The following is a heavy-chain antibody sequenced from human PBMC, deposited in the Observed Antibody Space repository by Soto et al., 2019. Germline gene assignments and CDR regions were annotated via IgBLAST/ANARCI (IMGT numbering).Heavy chain of an antibody. D-gene: IGHD5-12*01. Sequence: QVQLQESGPGLVKPSETLSLTCTVSGGSINNYYWSWIRQPPGKGLEWIGYIDYSGSTNYNPSLKSRVTISVDTSKNQFSLKLSSVTAADTAVYYCARDKGGYSGPIAIDYWGQGTLVTVSS. J-gene: IGHJ4*02. CDR1: GGSINNYY. V-gene: IGHV4-59*01. CDR2: IDYSGST. CDR3: ARDKGGYSGPIAIDY.